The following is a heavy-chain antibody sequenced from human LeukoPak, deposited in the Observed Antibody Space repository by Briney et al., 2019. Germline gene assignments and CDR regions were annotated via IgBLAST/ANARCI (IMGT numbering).Heavy chain of an antibody. Sequence: GGSLRLSCAASGFTFSNYEFNWVRQAPGKGLEWVSYISSSGRNIYYTDSVKGRFTISRDNAKNSLYLQMNSLRAEDTAIYFCAKSMGFYDNTGRREWGQGTLVTVSS. CDR3: AKSMGFYDNTGRRE. J-gene: IGHJ4*02. CDR1: GFTFSNYE. D-gene: IGHD3-22*01. V-gene: IGHV3-48*03. CDR2: ISSSGRNI.